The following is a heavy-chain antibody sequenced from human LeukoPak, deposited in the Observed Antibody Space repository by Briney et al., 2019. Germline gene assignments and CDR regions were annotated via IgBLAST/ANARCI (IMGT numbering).Heavy chain of an antibody. Sequence: GASVKVSCKASGGTFSSYAISWVRQAPGQGLEWMGRIIPILGIANYAQKFQGRVTITADKSTSTAYMELSSLRSEDTAVYYCAAVYLGYCSGGSCPWFDPWGQGTPGHRLL. V-gene: IGHV1-69*04. CDR3: AAVYLGYCSGGSCPWFDP. J-gene: IGHJ5*02. CDR1: GGTFSSYA. D-gene: IGHD2-15*01. CDR2: IIPILGIA.